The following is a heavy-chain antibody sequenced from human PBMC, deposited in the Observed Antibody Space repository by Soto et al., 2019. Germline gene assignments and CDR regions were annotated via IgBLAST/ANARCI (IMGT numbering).Heavy chain of an antibody. CDR1: GGTFSSYA. Sequence: QVQLVQSGAEVKKPGSSVKVSCKASGGTFSSYAISWVRQAPGQGLEWMGGIIPIFGTANYAQKFQGRVTITADESTSTAYMELSSLRSEDTAVYYCASSSAPLGGGNLIYYYHGMDVWGQGTTVTVSS. J-gene: IGHJ6*02. V-gene: IGHV1-69*01. CDR3: ASSSAPLGGGNLIYYYHGMDV. D-gene: IGHD1-26*01. CDR2: IIPIFGTA.